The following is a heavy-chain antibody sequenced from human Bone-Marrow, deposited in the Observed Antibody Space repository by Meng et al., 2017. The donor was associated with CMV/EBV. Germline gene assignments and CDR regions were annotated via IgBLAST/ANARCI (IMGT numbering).Heavy chain of an antibody. V-gene: IGHV1-8*01. D-gene: IGHD2-2*02. Sequence: ASVKVSCKASGYTFTSYDINWVRQATGQGLEWMGWMNPNSGNTGYAQKFQGRVTMTRNTSISTAHMELSSLRSEDTAVYYCARGRGYCSSTSCYKNHGMDVWGQGTTVTVSS. CDR2: MNPNSGNT. J-gene: IGHJ6*01. CDR3: ARGRGYCSSTSCYKNHGMDV. CDR1: GYTFTSYD.